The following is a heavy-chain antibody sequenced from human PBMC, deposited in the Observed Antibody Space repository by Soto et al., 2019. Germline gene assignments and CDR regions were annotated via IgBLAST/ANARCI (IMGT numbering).Heavy chain of an antibody. CDR3: XXDFPEYGDFGAA. V-gene: IGHV3-21*01. J-gene: IGHJ1*01. Sequence: EVHLVESGGXLVKPGGSLRLSCAASGFTFSTYTMNWARQAPGKGLEWVATINFNSKLIHYADSMKGXXXXXXXXXXXXXXXXXXXXXXXXXXXXXXXXDFPEYGDFGAAWGQGALVTVSS. CDR2: INFNSKLI. D-gene: IGHD4-17*01. CDR1: GFTFSTYT.